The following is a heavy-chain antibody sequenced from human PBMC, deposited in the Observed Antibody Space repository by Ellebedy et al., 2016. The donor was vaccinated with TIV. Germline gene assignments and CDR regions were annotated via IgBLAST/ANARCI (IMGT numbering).Heavy chain of an antibody. CDR3: ARDTVGYCSGGSCYRGMDV. Sequence: ASVKVSCKASGYTFTAYHIHWVRQAPGQGLEWMGIINPSGGSTSYAQKFQGRVTMTRDTSTSTVYMELNSLRAEDTAVYYCARDTVGYCSGGSCYRGMDVWGQGTTVTVSS. D-gene: IGHD2-15*01. CDR1: GYTFTAYH. V-gene: IGHV1-46*01. J-gene: IGHJ6*02. CDR2: INPSGGST.